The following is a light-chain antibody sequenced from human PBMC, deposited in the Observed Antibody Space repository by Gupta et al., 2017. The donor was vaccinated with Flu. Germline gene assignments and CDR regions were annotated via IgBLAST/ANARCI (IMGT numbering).Light chain of an antibody. Sequence: TCSGNKLGDRFDCWYQQKPRQFPVFVNYQHTKRPSEIPERSTGGNSADTATLAIRGTQAVDEDYYYCQMWDINTGVFGGGTKVTVL. CDR1: KLGDRF. V-gene: IGLV3-1*01. CDR2: QHT. J-gene: IGLJ2*01. CDR3: QMWDINTGV.